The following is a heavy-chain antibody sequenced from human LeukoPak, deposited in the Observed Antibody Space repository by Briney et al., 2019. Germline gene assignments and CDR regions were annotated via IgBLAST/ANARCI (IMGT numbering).Heavy chain of an antibody. V-gene: IGHV3-21*04. Sequence: GGSLRLSCAASGFTFSSYSMNWVRQAPGKGLEWVSSISSSSSYIYYADSVKGRFTISRDNAKNSLYLQMNSLRAEDTAVYYCARHGNYYDTSQSDPWGQGTLVTVSS. J-gene: IGHJ5*02. CDR2: ISSSSSYI. CDR1: GFTFSSYS. CDR3: ARHGNYYDTSQSDP. D-gene: IGHD3-22*01.